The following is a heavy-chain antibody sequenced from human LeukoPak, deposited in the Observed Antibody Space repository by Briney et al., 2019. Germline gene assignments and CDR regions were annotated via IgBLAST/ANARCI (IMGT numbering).Heavy chain of an antibody. CDR3: ARRGNGDYVY. J-gene: IGHJ4*02. V-gene: IGHV4-39*01. CDR1: GGSISSSNFY. Sequence: SETLSLTCTVSGGSISSSNFYWDWIRQPPGKGLEWIGSIYYSGSTYYNPSLKSRVTTSVDTSKNQFSLKLNSVTAADTAVYYCARRGNGDYVYWGQGTLVTVSS. CDR2: IYYSGST. D-gene: IGHD4-17*01.